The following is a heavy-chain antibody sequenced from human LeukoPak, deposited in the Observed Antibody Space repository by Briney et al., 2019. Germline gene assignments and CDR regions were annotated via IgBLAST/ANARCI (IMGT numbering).Heavy chain of an antibody. J-gene: IGHJ4*02. CDR3: AKDRPNYYGSNGHYYRRDGDY. CDR1: EFTFSIYA. V-gene: IGHV3-23*01. CDR2: ITSAGENT. Sequence: PGRSLRLSCAASEFTFSIYAMSWVRQAPGKGLEWVSSITSAGENTFYTGSVKGRFTISRDNSRNTLYLQMNSLRAEDTAIYYCAKDRPNYYGSNGHYYRRDGDYWGQGTLVTVSS. D-gene: IGHD3-22*01.